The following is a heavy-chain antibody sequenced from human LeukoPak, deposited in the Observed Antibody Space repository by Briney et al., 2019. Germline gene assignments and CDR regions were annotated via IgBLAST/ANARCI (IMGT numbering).Heavy chain of an antibody. J-gene: IGHJ4*02. Sequence: GGSLRLSCAASGFTFSSYSMNWVRQAPGKGLEWVSFISTSSIYIYYTESLKGRFTVSRDNARNSLYLQMNSLRAEDTAVYYCARDQDRNDRGGLDYWGQGTLVTVSS. V-gene: IGHV3-21*01. D-gene: IGHD1-1*01. CDR1: GFTFSSYS. CDR3: ARDQDRNDRGGLDY. CDR2: ISTSSIYI.